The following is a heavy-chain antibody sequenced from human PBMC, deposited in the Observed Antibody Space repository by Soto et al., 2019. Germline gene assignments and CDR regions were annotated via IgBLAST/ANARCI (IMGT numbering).Heavy chain of an antibody. CDR2: IYYSGST. CDR3: ARQGAVAGKFDY. V-gene: IGHV4-39*01. CDR1: GGSISSSSYY. J-gene: IGHJ4*02. Sequence: PSETLSLTCTVSGGSISSSSYYWGWIRQPPGKGLEWIGSIYYSGSTYYNPSLKSRVTISVDTSKNQFSLKLSSVTAADTAVYYCARQGAVAGKFDYWGQGTLVTVSS. D-gene: IGHD6-19*01.